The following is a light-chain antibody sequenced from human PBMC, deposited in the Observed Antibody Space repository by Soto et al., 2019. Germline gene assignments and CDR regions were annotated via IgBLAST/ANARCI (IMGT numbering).Light chain of an antibody. J-gene: IGKJ5*01. CDR3: MQALQTPA. CDR1: QSLLHSNGYNY. V-gene: IGKV2-28*01. Sequence: SPLSLPVTPGEPASISCRSSQSLLHSNGYNYLDWYLQKPGQSPQLLIYLGSNRSSGVPDRFSGSGSGTDFTLKISRVEAEDVGVYYCMQALQTPAFGQGTRLEIK. CDR2: LGS.